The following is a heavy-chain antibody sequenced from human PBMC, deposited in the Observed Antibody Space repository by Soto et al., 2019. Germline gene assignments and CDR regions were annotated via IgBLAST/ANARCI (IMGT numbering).Heavy chain of an antibody. CDR1: GYTFSTYY. CDR2: INPSGGST. CDR3: TRVGVFGSFDF. V-gene: IGHV1-46*03. D-gene: IGHD1-26*01. Sequence: GASVKVSCKASGYTFSTYYMHWVRQAPGQGLEWTGIINPSGGSTTYAQSFQGRVTMTRDTSTSTVYMELSSLRSEDTAVYYCTRVGVFGSFDFWGQGTLVTVSS. J-gene: IGHJ4*02.